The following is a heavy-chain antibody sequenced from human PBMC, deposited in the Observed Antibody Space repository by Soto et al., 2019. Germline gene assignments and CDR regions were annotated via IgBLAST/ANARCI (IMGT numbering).Heavy chain of an antibody. Sequence: EVQLVESGGGLVKPGGSLRLSCAASGFTFSSYSMNWVRQAPGKGLEWVSSISSSSSYIYYADSVKGRFTISRDNAKNTLYLQKNSLRAKDTAVYYCARYYGDHYYYGMDVWGQGTTVTVSS. CDR1: GFTFSSYS. CDR2: ISSSSSYI. D-gene: IGHD4-17*01. CDR3: ARYYGDHYYYGMDV. V-gene: IGHV3-21*01. J-gene: IGHJ6*02.